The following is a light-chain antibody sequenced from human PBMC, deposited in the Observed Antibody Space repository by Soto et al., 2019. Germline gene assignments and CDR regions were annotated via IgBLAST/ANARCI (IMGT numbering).Light chain of an antibody. Sequence: DIQMTQSPSTLSASVGDRVTITCRASQSISSWLAWYQQKPGKAPKLLLYDASSVESGVPSRFSGSGSGTQVSLTISSLQTDDFATYYCQQYNSYHMYTFGPGTKLEIK. CDR2: DAS. V-gene: IGKV1-5*01. J-gene: IGKJ2*01. CDR1: QSISSW. CDR3: QQYNSYHMYT.